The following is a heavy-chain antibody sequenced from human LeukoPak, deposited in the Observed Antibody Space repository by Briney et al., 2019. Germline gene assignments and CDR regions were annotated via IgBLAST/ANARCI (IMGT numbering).Heavy chain of an antibody. CDR2: ISAYNGNT. CDR1: GGTFSSYA. CDR3: ARDIPQDIVVVPAADY. D-gene: IGHD2-2*01. J-gene: IGHJ4*02. V-gene: IGHV1-18*01. Sequence: ASVKVSCKASGGTFSSYAISWVRQAPGQGLEWMGWISAYNGNTNYAQKLQGRVTMTTDTSTSTAYMELRSLRSDDTAVYYCARDIPQDIVVVPAADYWGQGTLVTVSS.